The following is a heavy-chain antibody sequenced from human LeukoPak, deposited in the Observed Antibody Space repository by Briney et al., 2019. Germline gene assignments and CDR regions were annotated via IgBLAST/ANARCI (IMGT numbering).Heavy chain of an antibody. D-gene: IGHD3-3*01. Sequence: ASVKVSCKASGYTFTSYGITWVRQAPGQGLEWMGGIIPIFGTPNYAQKFQGRVTITADESTSTAYMELSSLRSEDTAVYYCARERSGSEIFARSFDIWGQGTMVTVSS. CDR1: GYTFTSYG. CDR2: IIPIFGTP. CDR3: ARERSGSEIFARSFDI. V-gene: IGHV1-69*13. J-gene: IGHJ3*02.